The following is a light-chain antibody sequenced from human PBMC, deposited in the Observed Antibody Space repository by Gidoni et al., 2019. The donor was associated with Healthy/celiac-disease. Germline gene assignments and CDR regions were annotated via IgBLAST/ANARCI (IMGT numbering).Light chain of an antibody. CDR1: QSVSSY. CDR3: QQRSNWPPFT. CDR2: DAS. J-gene: IGKJ3*01. Sequence: EILLTQSPATLSLSPGERATLSCRASQSVSSYLAWYQQEPGQAPRLLIYDASSGSGTDFTRTIISLEPGDFAVYYCQQRSNWPPFTFGPGTKVDIK. V-gene: IGKV3-11*01.